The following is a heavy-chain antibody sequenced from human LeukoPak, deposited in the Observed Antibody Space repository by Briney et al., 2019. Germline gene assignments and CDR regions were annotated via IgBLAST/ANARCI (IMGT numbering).Heavy chain of an antibody. CDR1: GYSISSGYY. J-gene: IGHJ4*02. CDR2: IYHSGST. Sequence: SETLSLTCTVSGYSISSGYYWGYIRQPPGKGLEWIGSIYHSGSTYYNPSLNSRLTISVDTSKNQFSLKLSSVTAADTAVYYCARGYCSSTSCYGGFDYWGQGTLVTVSS. D-gene: IGHD2-2*01. CDR3: ARGYCSSTSCYGGFDY. V-gene: IGHV4-38-2*02.